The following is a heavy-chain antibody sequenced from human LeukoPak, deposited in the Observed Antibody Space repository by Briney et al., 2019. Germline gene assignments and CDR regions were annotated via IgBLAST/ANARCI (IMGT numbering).Heavy chain of an antibody. CDR1: GYTFTGYY. CDR2: INPNNGGT. V-gene: IGHV1-2*06. J-gene: IGHJ4*02. CDR3: ASFHEGDNSGSYSNY. D-gene: IGHD3-22*01. Sequence: ASVKVSCKASGYTFTGYYIHWVRQAPGQGLEWMGRINPNNGGTNYAQKFQGRATMTRDTSISTAYMELSGLSSDDTAVYYCASFHEGDNSGSYSNYWGQGTLVTVSA.